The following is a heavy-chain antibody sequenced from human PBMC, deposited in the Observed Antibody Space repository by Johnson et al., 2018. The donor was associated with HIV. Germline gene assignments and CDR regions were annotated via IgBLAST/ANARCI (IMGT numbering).Heavy chain of an antibody. CDR1: GFTFSSYA. CDR3: ARDKGYYGSGTDAFDI. CDR2: ISYDGSNK. Sequence: QVQLVESGGGLVKPGGSLRLSCAASGFTFSSYAMHWVRQAPGKGLEWVAIISYDGSNKYYADSVKGRFTISRDNAKNSLYLQMNSLRAEDTAVYYCARDKGYYGSGTDAFDIWGQGTLVTVSS. J-gene: IGHJ3*02. V-gene: IGHV3-30-3*01. D-gene: IGHD3-10*01.